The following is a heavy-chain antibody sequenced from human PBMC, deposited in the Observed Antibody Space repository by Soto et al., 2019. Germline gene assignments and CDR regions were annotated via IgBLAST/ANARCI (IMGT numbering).Heavy chain of an antibody. V-gene: IGHV3-33*01. CDR2: IWYDGSNK. J-gene: IGHJ4*02. CDR1: GFTFSSYG. Sequence: PWGSLRLSCAASGFTFSSYGMHWVRQAPGKGLGWVAVIWYDGSNKYYADSVKGRFTISRDNSKNTLYLQMNSLRAEDTAVYYCAREAGYCSSTSCYRPLDYWGQGT. CDR3: AREAGYCSSTSCYRPLDY. D-gene: IGHD2-2*03.